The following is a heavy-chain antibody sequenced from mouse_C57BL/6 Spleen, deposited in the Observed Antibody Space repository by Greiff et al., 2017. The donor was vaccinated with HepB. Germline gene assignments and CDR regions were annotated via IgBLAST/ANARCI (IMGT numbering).Heavy chain of an antibody. Sequence: QVQLKQPGAELVRPGSSVKLSCKASGYTFTSYWMHWVKQRPIQGLEWIGNIDPSDSETHYNQKFKDKATLTVDKSSSTAYMQLSSLTSEDSAVYYCARFESSYFDYWGQGTTLTVSS. CDR3: ARFESSYFDY. V-gene: IGHV1-52*01. D-gene: IGHD1-1*01. CDR1: GYTFTSYW. J-gene: IGHJ2*01. CDR2: IDPSDSET.